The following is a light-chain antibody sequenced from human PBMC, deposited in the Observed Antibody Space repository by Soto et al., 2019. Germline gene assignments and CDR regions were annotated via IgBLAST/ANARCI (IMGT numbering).Light chain of an antibody. Sequence: QSVLTQPASVSGSPGQSITISCTGTSSDVGAFNYVSWYQQHPGKAPKLMIYEVSNRPSGVSNRFSGSKSANTASLTISGLQAEDEADYFCSSYTSSNTRYVFGTGTKVTVL. CDR3: SSYTSSNTRYV. V-gene: IGLV2-14*01. CDR1: SSDVGAFNY. CDR2: EVS. J-gene: IGLJ1*01.